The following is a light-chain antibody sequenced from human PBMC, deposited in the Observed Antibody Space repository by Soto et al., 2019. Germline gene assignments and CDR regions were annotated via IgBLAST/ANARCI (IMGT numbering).Light chain of an antibody. CDR2: GAS. V-gene: IGKV3-15*01. J-gene: IGKJ4*01. CDR1: QSGSGT. CDR3: QQYINWTLT. Sequence: EIVMSQSPATLSMFPGESATLSCRAPQSGSGTLSCYQQRPGQAPRRLIYGASTRSTCMPARFSGSESGAECTLATSSVQSEGIAVYYCQQYINWTLTCGGGT.